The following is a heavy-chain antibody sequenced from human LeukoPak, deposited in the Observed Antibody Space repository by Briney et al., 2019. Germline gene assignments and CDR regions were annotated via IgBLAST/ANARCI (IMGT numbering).Heavy chain of an antibody. V-gene: IGHV3-48*01. J-gene: IGHJ4*02. CDR1: GFTFSSYS. Sequence: GGSLRLSCAASGFTFSSYSMNWVRQAPGKGLEWVSYISSSSSTIYYADPVKGRFTISRDNAKNSLYLQMNSLRAEDTAVYYCARDSDYDSSGYYYEVYYFDYWGQGTLVTVSS. CDR3: ARDSDYDSSGYYYEVYYFDY. D-gene: IGHD3-22*01. CDR2: ISSSSSTI.